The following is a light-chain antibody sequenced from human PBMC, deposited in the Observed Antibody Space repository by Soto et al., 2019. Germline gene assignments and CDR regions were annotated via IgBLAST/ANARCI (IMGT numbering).Light chain of an antibody. V-gene: IGKV3-11*01. J-gene: IGKJ5*01. CDR2: DAI. CDR3: QQRTNWPTST. Sequence: EIVLTQSPATLSLSPGERATLSYRASQTVRSYLAWYQQKPGQAPRLLIHDAISRATGIPARFSGSGSGTDFTLTISSLEPEDFAVYYCQQRTNWPTSTFGQGTRLEIK. CDR1: QTVRSY.